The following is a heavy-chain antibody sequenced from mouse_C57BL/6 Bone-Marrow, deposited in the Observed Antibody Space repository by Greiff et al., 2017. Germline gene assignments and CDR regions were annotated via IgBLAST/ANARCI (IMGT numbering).Heavy chain of an antibody. V-gene: IGHV1-55*01. Sequence: QVHVKQPGAELVKPGASVKMSCKASGYTFTSYWITWVKQRPGQGLEWIGDIYPGSGSTNYNEKFKGKATLTVDTSSSTAYMQLSSLTSEDSAVYYCASIPFDVWGTGTTVTVSS. CDR1: GYTFTSYW. J-gene: IGHJ1*03. CDR3: ASIPFDV. D-gene: IGHD2-3*01. CDR2: IYPGSGST.